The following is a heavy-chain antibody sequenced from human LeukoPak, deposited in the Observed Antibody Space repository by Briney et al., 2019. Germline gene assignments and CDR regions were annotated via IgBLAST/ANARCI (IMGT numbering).Heavy chain of an antibody. CDR1: GYTFTGYY. V-gene: IGHV1-2*06. D-gene: IGHD2-21*02. CDR3: ARAPAYCGGDCYFY. J-gene: IGHJ4*02. CDR2: INPNNGGT. Sequence: GASVKVSCKASGYTFTGYYMHWVRQAPGQGLEWMGRINPNNGGTCYSQKFQGRVTMTRDTSITTAYMELSRLRSDDTAVYYCARAPAYCGGDCYFYWGQGTLVTVSS.